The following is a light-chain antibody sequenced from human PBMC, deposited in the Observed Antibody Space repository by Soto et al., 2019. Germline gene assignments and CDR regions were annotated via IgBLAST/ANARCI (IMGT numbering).Light chain of an antibody. CDR3: QQYNSYPWT. CDR2: AAS. Sequence: DFQLTQSPSFLSASVGDRVTITCRASQGISTYLAWYQQRPGKAPDLLMYAASFLKSGVPSRFSGSGSGTEFTLTISSLRPDDFATYYCQQYNSYPWTFGQGTKVDIK. V-gene: IGKV1-9*01. CDR1: QGISTY. J-gene: IGKJ1*01.